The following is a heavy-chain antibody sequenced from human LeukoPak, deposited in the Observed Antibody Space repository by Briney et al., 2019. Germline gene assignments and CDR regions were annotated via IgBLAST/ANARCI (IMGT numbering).Heavy chain of an antibody. J-gene: IGHJ6*03. CDR1: GFTFSSYA. CDR3: ARDGWLGYCSGGSCFTLGYYYYMDV. D-gene: IGHD2-15*01. V-gene: IGHV3-30-3*01. CDR2: ISYDGSNK. Sequence: PGGSLRLSCAASGFTFSSYAMHWVRQAPGEGLEWVAVISYDGSNKYYADSVKGRFTISRDNSKNTLYLQMNSLRAEDTAVYYCARDGWLGYCSGGSCFTLGYYYYMDVWGKGTTVTVSS.